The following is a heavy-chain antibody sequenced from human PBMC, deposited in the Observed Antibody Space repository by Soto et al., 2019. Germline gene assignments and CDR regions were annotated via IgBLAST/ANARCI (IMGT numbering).Heavy chain of an antibody. CDR3: AKDGAYSSSPYYYYYYMDV. Sequence: PGGSLRLSCAASGFTFSSYGMHWVRQAPGKGLEWVAVISYDGSNKYYADSVKGRFTISRDNSKNTLYLQMNSLRAEGTAVYYCAKDGAYSSSPYYYYYYMDVWGKGTTVTVSS. D-gene: IGHD6-6*01. J-gene: IGHJ6*03. V-gene: IGHV3-30*18. CDR2: ISYDGSNK. CDR1: GFTFSSYG.